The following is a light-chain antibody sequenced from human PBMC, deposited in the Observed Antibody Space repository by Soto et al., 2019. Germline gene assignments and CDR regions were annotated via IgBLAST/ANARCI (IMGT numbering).Light chain of an antibody. Sequence: EPVMTHSPATLSVSPGEEATLSSLACPSVRNNFAWYQQQPGQAPRLLIYAASNRATGIPARFSGSGSGTEFTLTISSLQSEDFAVYYCQQYNNWLWTFGQGTKVDI. V-gene: IGKV3-15*01. CDR2: AAS. CDR3: QQYNNWLWT. J-gene: IGKJ1*01. CDR1: PSVRNN.